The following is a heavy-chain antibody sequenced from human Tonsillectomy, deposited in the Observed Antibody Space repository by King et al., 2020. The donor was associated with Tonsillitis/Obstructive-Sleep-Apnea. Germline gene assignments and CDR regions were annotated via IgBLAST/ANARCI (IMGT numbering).Heavy chain of an antibody. J-gene: IGHJ4*02. CDR3: ASAFAVSGTGGYY. D-gene: IGHD6-19*01. Sequence: VQLVESGGGLVQPGGSLRLSCAASGFTFSSYWMHWVRQVPGKGLVWVSRINSDGNSTSYADSVKGRFTISRDNAKNTLYLQMNSLRAEDTAVYYCASAFAVSGTGGYYWGQGTLVTVSS. CDR1: GFTFSSYW. V-gene: IGHV3-74*01. CDR2: INSDGNST.